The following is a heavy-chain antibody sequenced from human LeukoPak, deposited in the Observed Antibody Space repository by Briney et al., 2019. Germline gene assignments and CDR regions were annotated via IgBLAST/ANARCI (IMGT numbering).Heavy chain of an antibody. D-gene: IGHD1-1*01. Sequence: GGSLRLSCAASGFTVSSNYMSWVRQAPGKGLEWVSYISSSGSTIYYADSVKGRFTISRDNAKNSLYLQMNSLRAEDTAVYYCARNWNRFDYWGQGTLVTVSS. V-gene: IGHV3-11*04. CDR3: ARNWNRFDY. J-gene: IGHJ4*02. CDR1: GFTVSSNY. CDR2: ISSSGSTI.